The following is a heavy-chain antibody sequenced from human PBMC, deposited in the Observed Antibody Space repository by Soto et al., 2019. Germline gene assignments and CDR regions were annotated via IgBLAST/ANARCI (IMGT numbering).Heavy chain of an antibody. J-gene: IGHJ6*02. CDR1: GFSLSTTGVG. Sequence: QITLKESGPTLVKPTQTLTLTCTFSGFSLSTTGVGVGWIRQPPGKALEWLAIIYWDDDKRYSPSLKSRLTITKDTSENHVVHTMTNMDPVDTASYYCAHSDLCHYYGMDVWGQGTTVTVSS. D-gene: IGHD2-21*01. CDR3: AHSDLCHYYGMDV. CDR2: IYWDDDK. V-gene: IGHV2-5*02.